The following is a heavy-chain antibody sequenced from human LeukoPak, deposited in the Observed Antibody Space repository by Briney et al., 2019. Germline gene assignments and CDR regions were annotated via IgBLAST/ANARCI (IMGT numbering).Heavy chain of an antibody. V-gene: IGHV3-48*02. Sequence: GGSLRLSCAAFGFTFRSYSMTWVRQAPGKGLEWVSYISGSSSPIYYADSVKGRVTISRDNAKDSLYLQMTSLRDEDTAVYYCARVSGSYYFDYWGQGTLVTVSP. D-gene: IGHD3-10*01. J-gene: IGHJ4*02. CDR1: GFTFRSYS. CDR2: ISGSSSPI. CDR3: ARVSGSYYFDY.